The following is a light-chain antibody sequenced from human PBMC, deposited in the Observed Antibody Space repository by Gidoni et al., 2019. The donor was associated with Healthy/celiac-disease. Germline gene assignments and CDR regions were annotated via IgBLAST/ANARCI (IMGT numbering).Light chain of an antibody. J-gene: IGKJ2*01. CDR2: AAS. V-gene: IGKV1-39*01. Sequence: PMTQSPSFLSASVGDRVTITCRASQSISSYLKWYQQKPGKAPKLMIYAASSLQSGVPSRFGGSGSGTDFTLTISSLQPEDFATYYCQQSYSTPHTFGEGTKVEIK. CDR3: QQSYSTPHT. CDR1: QSISSY.